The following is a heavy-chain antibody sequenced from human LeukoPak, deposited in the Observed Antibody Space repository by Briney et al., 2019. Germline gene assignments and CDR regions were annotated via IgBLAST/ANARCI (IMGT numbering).Heavy chain of an antibody. Sequence: GGSLRLSCAASGFTFSSYSMNWVRQAPGKGLEWVSSISSSSSYIYYADSVKGRFTISRDNAKNSLYLQMNSLRAEDTAVYYCARSLLEWLLVYYYYYMDVWGKGTTVTVSS. D-gene: IGHD3-3*01. CDR3: ARSLLEWLLVYYYYYMDV. CDR1: GFTFSSYS. J-gene: IGHJ6*03. CDR2: ISSSSSYI. V-gene: IGHV3-21*01.